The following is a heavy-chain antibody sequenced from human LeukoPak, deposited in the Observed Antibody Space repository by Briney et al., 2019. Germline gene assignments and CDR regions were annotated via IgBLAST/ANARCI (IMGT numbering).Heavy chain of an antibody. CDR2: ISSSHI. V-gene: IGHV3-48*01. CDR1: GFTFKDYS. J-gene: IGHJ4*02. CDR3: ARDHDWGIDY. D-gene: IGHD2-21*01. Sequence: GGSLRLSCAASGFTFKDYSMNWVRQAPGKGLEFVSYISSSHIYYADSVKGRFTISRANAKTSLSLELNSMRAADTAVYYCARDHDWGIDYWGQGILVTVSS.